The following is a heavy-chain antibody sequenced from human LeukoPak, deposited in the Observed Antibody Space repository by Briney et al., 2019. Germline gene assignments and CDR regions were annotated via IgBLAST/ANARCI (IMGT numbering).Heavy chain of an antibody. CDR1: GGTFSSYA. CDR2: ISAYNGNT. V-gene: IGHV1-18*01. CDR3: ARDFVAVAGTHFDY. D-gene: IGHD6-19*01. J-gene: IGHJ4*02. Sequence: ASVKVSCKASGGTFSSYAISWVRQAPGQGLEWMGWISAYNGNTNYAQKLQGRVTMTTDTSTSTAYMELRSLRSDDTAVYYCARDFVAVAGTHFDYWGQGTLVTVSS.